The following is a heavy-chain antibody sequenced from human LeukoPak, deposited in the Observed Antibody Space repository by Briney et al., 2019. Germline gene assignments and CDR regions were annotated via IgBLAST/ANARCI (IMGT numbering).Heavy chain of an antibody. CDR3: ARDLGQYYDTSDNWFDP. J-gene: IGHJ5*02. CDR2: IYGSGGST. D-gene: IGHD3-22*01. V-gene: IGHV3-23*01. Sequence: GGSLRLSCAASGFTFSSYWMSWVRQAPGKGLEWVSVIYGSGGSTYYADSVKGRFAISRDNSKNTLYLQMNSLRAEDTAVYYCARDLGQYYDTSDNWFDPRGQGTLVTVSS. CDR1: GFTFSSYW.